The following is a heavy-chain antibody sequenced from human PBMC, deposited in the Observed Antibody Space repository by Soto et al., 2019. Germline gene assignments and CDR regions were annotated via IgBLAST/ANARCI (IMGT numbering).Heavy chain of an antibody. D-gene: IGHD2-2*01. CDR2: ISLYSDGT. V-gene: IGHV1-18*01. CDR3: ARVVPGAEAWFGP. J-gene: IGHJ5*02. Sequence: QVQLVQSGGEVKRPGASVKVSCKTSGYTFSNYGITWVRQAPGQPLEWLGWISLYSDGTNYAQKFQGRVSMTTDTSTTKAYMELRSLRSDDTAVYYCARVVPGAEAWFGPWGQGTLVNVYS. CDR1: GYTFSNYG.